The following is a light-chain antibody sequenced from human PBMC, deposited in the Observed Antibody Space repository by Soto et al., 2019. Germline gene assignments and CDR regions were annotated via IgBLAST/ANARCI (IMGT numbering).Light chain of an antibody. J-gene: IGKJ1*01. CDR1: QIVTSSS. V-gene: IGKV3-20*01. CDR3: QQYGSSPQT. Sequence: IVFNQSPCTVSLTIGERATLSCRASQIVTSSSLAWYQQKAGQAPRLLIYVASSRATGIPDRFSGSGSGADFTLTISRLEPEDFAVYYCQQYGSSPQTFGQRTKVDIK. CDR2: VAS.